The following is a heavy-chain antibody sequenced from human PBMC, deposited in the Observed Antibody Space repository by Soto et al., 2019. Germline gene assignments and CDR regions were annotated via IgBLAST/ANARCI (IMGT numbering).Heavy chain of an antibody. CDR2: IYYSGST. D-gene: IGHD2-21*02. J-gene: IGHJ4*02. Sequence: SETLSLTCTVSGGSISSYYWSWIRQPPGKGLEWIGYIYYSGSTNYNPSLKSRVTISVDTSKNQFSLKLSSVTAADTAVYYCARQAYCGGDCYSSYYFDYWGQGTLVTVS. CDR1: GGSISSYY. CDR3: ARQAYCGGDCYSSYYFDY. V-gene: IGHV4-59*01.